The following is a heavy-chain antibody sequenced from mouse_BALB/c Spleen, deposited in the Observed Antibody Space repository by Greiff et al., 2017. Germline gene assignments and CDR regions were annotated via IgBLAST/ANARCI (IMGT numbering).Heavy chain of an antibody. Sequence: EVNLVESGGGLVKPGGSLKLSCAASGFTFSSYAMSWVRQTPEKRLEWVASISSGGSTYYPDSVKGRFTISRDNARNILYLQMSSLRSEDTAMYYCARGDYDGAYWGQGTLVTVSA. V-gene: IGHV5-6-5*01. J-gene: IGHJ3*01. D-gene: IGHD2-4*01. CDR3: ARGDYDGAY. CDR1: GFTFSSYA. CDR2: ISSGGST.